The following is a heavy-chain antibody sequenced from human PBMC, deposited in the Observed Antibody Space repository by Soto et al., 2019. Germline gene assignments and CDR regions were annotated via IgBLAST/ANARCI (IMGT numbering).Heavy chain of an antibody. J-gene: IGHJ4*02. CDR1: GYTFTSYA. Sequence: ASVKVSCKASGYTFTSYAMHWVRQAPGQRLEWMGWINAGNGNTKCSQKFQGRVTITRDTSASTAYMELSSLRSEDTAVYYCARSGITIFGVVIINFDYWGQGTLVTVSS. CDR3: ARSGITIFGVVIINFDY. V-gene: IGHV1-3*01. CDR2: INAGNGNT. D-gene: IGHD3-3*01.